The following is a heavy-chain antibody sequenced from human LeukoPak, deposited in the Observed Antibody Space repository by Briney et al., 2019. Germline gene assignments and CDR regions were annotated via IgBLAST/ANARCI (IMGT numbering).Heavy chain of an antibody. V-gene: IGHV3-74*01. CDR2: INSDGSST. D-gene: IGHD3-22*01. CDR3: ARDRRDYYDSSGVDY. CDR1: GFTFSSYW. J-gene: IGHJ4*02. Sequence: PGGSLGLSCAASGFTFSSYWMHWVRPAPGKGLVGVSRINSDGSSTSYADYVKCRFTISRDNAKTTLYLQMNSLRAEDTAVYYCARDRRDYYDSSGVDYWGQGTLVTVSS.